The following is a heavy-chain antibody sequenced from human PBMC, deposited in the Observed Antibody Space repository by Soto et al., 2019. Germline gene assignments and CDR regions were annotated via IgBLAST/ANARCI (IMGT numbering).Heavy chain of an antibody. Sequence: QVQVLQSGAEVKKPGASVKVSCKASEYTFTSYTMHWVRQAPGQSLEWMGWINGGNGNTKYSQKFQGRVTITRDTSASTDYMELSSLRSDGTAVYYCARELQGLYYFDYWGQGTLVTVSS. V-gene: IGHV1-3*01. J-gene: IGHJ4*02. CDR2: INGGNGNT. CDR1: EYTFTSYT. D-gene: IGHD4-4*01. CDR3: ARELQGLYYFDY.